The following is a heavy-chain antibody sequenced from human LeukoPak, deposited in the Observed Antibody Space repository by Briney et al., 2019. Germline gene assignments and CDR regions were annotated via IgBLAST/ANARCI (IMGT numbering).Heavy chain of an antibody. Sequence: ASVKVSCKASGYTFTSYGISWVRQAPGQGLEWMGRISAYNGNTNYAQKLQGRVTMTTDTSTSTAYMELRSLRSDDTAVYYCARDKGGYYDSSGYYPVDYWGQGTLVTVSS. CDR3: ARDKGGYYDSSGYYPVDY. CDR1: GYTFTSYG. V-gene: IGHV1-18*01. D-gene: IGHD3-22*01. CDR2: ISAYNGNT. J-gene: IGHJ4*02.